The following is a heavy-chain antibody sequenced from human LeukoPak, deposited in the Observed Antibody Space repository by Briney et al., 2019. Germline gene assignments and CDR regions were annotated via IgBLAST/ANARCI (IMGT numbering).Heavy chain of an antibody. CDR2: ISGSGGST. D-gene: IGHD6-13*01. Sequence: GGPLRLSCAASGFTFSSYAMSWVRQAPGKGLEWVSAISGSGGSTYYADSVKGRFTISRDNSKNTLYLQMNSLRAEDTAVYYCANSIAAAGPFGYWGQGTLVTVSS. CDR3: ANSIAAAGPFGY. CDR1: GFTFSSYA. V-gene: IGHV3-23*01. J-gene: IGHJ4*02.